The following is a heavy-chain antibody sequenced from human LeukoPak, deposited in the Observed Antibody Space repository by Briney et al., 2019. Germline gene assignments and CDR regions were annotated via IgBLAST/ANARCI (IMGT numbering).Heavy chain of an antibody. V-gene: IGHV3-74*01. J-gene: IGHJ2*01. CDR1: GLTFSTYR. D-gene: IGHD3-16*01. Sequence: GGSLRLSCTASGLTFSTYRVHWVRQAPGKGLVWVSQIKFDGSLASYADSVKGRFTISRDNAKNTLYLQMNTLGTEDTAVYYCVTGHYDSRMYFDLWGRGTLVTVSS. CDR3: VTGHYDSRMYFDL. CDR2: IKFDGSLA.